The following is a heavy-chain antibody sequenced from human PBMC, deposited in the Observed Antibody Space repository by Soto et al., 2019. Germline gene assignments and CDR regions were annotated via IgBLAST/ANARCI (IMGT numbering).Heavy chain of an antibody. J-gene: IGHJ4*02. D-gene: IGHD1-1*01. V-gene: IGHV3-23*01. Sequence: QTGGSLRLSCAASGFTFSSYAMTWVRQAPGKGLEWVSIVSYNGGDTYYADSVKGRFTISRDNSKDTVDLQMNGLRAEDTAVYYCARYIRGPTVYYFDFWGPGVLVTVSS. CDR1: GFTFSSYA. CDR2: VSYNGGDT. CDR3: ARYIRGPTVYYFDF.